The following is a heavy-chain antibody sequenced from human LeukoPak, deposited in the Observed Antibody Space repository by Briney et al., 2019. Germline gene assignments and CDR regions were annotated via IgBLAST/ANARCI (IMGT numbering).Heavy chain of an antibody. D-gene: IGHD6-13*01. CDR1: GGSISSGGYY. CDR3: ARGLGGSSSWYSSPRFLK. CDR2: IYYSGST. J-gene: IGHJ4*02. Sequence: SETLSLTCTVSGGSISSGGYYWSWIRQHPGKGLEWIGYIYYSGSTNYNPSLKSRVTISVDTSKNQFSLKLSSVTAADTAVYYCARGLGGSSSWYSSPRFLKWGQGTLVTVSS. V-gene: IGHV4-31*03.